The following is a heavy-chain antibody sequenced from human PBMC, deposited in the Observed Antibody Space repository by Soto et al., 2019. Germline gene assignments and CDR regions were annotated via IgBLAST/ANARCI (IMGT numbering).Heavy chain of an antibody. Sequence: GGSLRLSCSASGFTFATYVMGWVRQAPGKGLERVSGISASGGTTYYADSVKGRFTISRDNSKNTLYLQMNSLRAEDTAVYYCAKMDYGTYYIDYWGQGSLVTVSS. CDR2: ISASGGTT. J-gene: IGHJ4*02. D-gene: IGHD3-16*01. CDR3: AKMDYGTYYIDY. CDR1: GFTFATYV. V-gene: IGHV3-23*01.